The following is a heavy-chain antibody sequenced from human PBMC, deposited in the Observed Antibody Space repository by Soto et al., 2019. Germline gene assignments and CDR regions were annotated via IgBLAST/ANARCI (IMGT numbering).Heavy chain of an antibody. D-gene: IGHD3-22*01. CDR2: ISAYNGNT. J-gene: IGHJ5*01. CDR3: ARTYYYDISGYYPGWFDS. V-gene: IGHV1-18*01. Sequence: ASVKVSCKASGYTVTSYGISWVRQAPGQGLEWMGWISAYNGNTNYAQKLQGRVTMTTDTSTSTAYMELSSLRSEDTAVYYCARTYYYDISGYYPGWFDSWGQGTLVTVSS. CDR1: GYTVTSYG.